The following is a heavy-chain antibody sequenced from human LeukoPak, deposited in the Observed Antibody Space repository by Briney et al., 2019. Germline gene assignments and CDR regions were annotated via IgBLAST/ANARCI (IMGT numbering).Heavy chain of an antibody. CDR2: IYSDGTT. CDR1: GFTFSNYA. CDR3: ARALTITTNFDC. J-gene: IGHJ4*02. V-gene: IGHV3-53*01. D-gene: IGHD4-11*01. Sequence: GGSLRLSCAASGFTFSNYAMSWVRQAPGKGLEWVSIIYSDGTTHYADSVRGRFAISRDTSRNTVFLQMNSLRVDDTAIYYCARALTITTNFDCWGQGTLVTVSS.